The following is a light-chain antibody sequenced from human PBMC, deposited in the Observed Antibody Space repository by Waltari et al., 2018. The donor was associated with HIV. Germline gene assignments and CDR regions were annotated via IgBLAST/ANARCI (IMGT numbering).Light chain of an antibody. CDR2: GNT. CDR3: QSYDNSLSGHWG. J-gene: IGLJ3*02. Sequence: QSALTQPPSVSGAPGQRVTISCTGSSSNIGAGYDVHWYQQLPGTAPKLLIYGNTNRTSGVPDRFSGSKSGTAASLAITGLQTEDEGTYYCQSYDNSLSGHWGFGGGTKLTVL. CDR1: SSNIGAGYD. V-gene: IGLV1-40*01.